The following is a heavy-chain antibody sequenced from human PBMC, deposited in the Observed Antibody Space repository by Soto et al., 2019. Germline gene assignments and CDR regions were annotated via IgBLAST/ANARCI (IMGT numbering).Heavy chain of an antibody. D-gene: IGHD3-22*01. CDR2: IIPIFGTA. CDR3: AREGASGSHIGY. V-gene: IGHV1-69*01. Sequence: QVQLVQSGAGVRSPGSSGKFSSKLSGGTFGSYAITGVRQPPGQGLEWRGGIIPIFGTANYAQKFQGRVTITADESTSTAYMELSSLRSEDTAVYYCAREGASGSHIGYWGQGTLVTVSS. CDR1: GGTFGSYA. J-gene: IGHJ4*02.